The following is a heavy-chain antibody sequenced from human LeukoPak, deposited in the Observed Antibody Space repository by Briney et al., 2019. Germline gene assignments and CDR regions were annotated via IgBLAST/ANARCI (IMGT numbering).Heavy chain of an antibody. Sequence: SETLSLXXXXXXXXFSGXYWTWIRQPPGKGLEWIGEVNHRGDTNYSPSFKSRVSISADTSKNQFSLKLTSFIAADTAVYYCARAYRGYSSATGFDSWGQGTLVTVSS. CDR2: VNHRGDT. CDR3: ARAYRGYSSATGFDS. D-gene: IGHD5-18*01. CDR1: XXXFSGXY. V-gene: IGHV4-34*01. J-gene: IGHJ4*02.